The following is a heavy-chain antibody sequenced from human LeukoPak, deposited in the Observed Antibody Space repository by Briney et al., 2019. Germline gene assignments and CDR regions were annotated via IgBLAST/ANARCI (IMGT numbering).Heavy chain of an antibody. CDR2: ISGSGGST. V-gene: IGHV3-23*01. D-gene: IGHD6-19*01. Sequence: GGTLRLSCAASGFTFSSYGMSWVRQAPGKGLEWVSAISGSGGSTYYADSVKGRFTISRDNSKNTLYLQMNSLRAEDTAVYYCAKGVGSSGWSGAYYYYMDVWGKGTTVTISS. J-gene: IGHJ6*03. CDR3: AKGVGSSGWSGAYYYYMDV. CDR1: GFTFSSYG.